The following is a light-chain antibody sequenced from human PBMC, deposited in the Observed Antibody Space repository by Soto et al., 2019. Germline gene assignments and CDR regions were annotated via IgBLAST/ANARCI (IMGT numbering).Light chain of an antibody. CDR3: QQYNNWWT. Sequence: EIVMTHAPATLSVSPGERATLSCRASQSVSSNLAWFQQKPGQAPRLLIYDASTRATGIPARFSGSGSGTEFTLIISSLQSEDFAVYYCQQYNNWWTFGQGTKVDIK. J-gene: IGKJ1*01. CDR1: QSVSSN. CDR2: DAS. V-gene: IGKV3-15*01.